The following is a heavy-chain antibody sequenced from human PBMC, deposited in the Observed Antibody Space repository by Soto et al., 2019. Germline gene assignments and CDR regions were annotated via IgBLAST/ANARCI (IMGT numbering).Heavy chain of an antibody. J-gene: IGHJ4*02. Sequence: QVQLVESGGGVVQPGRSLRLSCAASGFTFSSYGMHWVRQAPGKGLEWVAVISYDGSNKYYADSVKGRFTISRDNSKNTMYLQMNSLRAEDTAVYYCTKDVGYYGSWSYYSVFDYWGQGTLVTVSS. CDR2: ISYDGSNK. CDR3: TKDVGYYGSWSYYSVFDY. V-gene: IGHV3-30*18. D-gene: IGHD3-10*01. CDR1: GFTFSSYG.